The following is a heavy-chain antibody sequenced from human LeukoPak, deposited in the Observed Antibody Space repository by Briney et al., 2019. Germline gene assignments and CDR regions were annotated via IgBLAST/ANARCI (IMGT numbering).Heavy chain of an antibody. CDR3: ARQYSNGYGY. V-gene: IGHV4-39*01. D-gene: IGHD5-12*01. CDR1: GGSISSSSYY. CDR2: IYYSGST. Sequence: PSETLSLTCTVSGGSISSSSYYWGWIRQPPGKGLEWIGSIYYSGSTYYNPSLKSRVTISVDTSKNQFSLKLSSVTAADTAVCYCARQYSNGYGYWGQGTLVTVSS. J-gene: IGHJ4*02.